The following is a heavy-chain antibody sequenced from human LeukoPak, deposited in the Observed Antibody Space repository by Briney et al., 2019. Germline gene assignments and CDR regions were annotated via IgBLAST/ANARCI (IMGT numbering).Heavy chain of an antibody. CDR3: ARDQSWTTGFDV. V-gene: IGHV6-1*01. CDR1: GDSVSSNSAA. D-gene: IGHD2-8*02. Sequence: SQTLSLTCAISGDSVSSNSAAWNWIRQSPSRGLEWLGRTYYYRSEWHNDYAISVKSRMIINPDTSKNQFSLHLKSMTPEDTAVYYCARDQSWTTGFDVWGQGTIVTVSS. CDR2: TYYYRSEWHN. J-gene: IGHJ3*01.